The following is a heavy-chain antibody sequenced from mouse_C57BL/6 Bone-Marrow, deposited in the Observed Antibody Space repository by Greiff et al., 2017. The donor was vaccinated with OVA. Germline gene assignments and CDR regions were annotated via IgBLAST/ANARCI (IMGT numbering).Heavy chain of an antibody. CDR3: ARLDYDYVDY. D-gene: IGHD2-4*01. J-gene: IGHJ2*01. V-gene: IGHV1-50*01. CDR1: GYTFTSYW. CDR2: IDPSDSYT. Sequence: QVQLKQPGAELVKPGASVKLSCKASGYTFTSYWMQWVKQRPGQGLEWIGEIDPSDSYTNYNQKFKGKATLTVDTSSSTAYMQLSSLTSEDSAVYYCARLDYDYVDYWGQGTTLTVSS.